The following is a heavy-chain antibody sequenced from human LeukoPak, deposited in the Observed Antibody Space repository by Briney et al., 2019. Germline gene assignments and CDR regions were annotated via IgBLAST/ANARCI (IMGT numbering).Heavy chain of an antibody. CDR1: GGSISSSSYY. J-gene: IGHJ4*02. V-gene: IGHV4-39*01. Sequence: SETLSLTCTVAGGSISSSSYYWGWIRQPPGKGLEWIGSIYYSGSTYYNPSLKSRVTISVYTSKNQFSLKLSSVTAADTAVYYCARQGAFNYWGQGTLVTVSS. CDR2: IYYSGST. D-gene: IGHD3-16*01. CDR3: ARQGAFNY.